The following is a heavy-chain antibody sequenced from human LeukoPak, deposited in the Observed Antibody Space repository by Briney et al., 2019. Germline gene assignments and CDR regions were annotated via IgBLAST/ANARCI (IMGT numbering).Heavy chain of an antibody. V-gene: IGHV3-21*01. J-gene: IGHJ4*02. CDR1: GFTFSNAW. D-gene: IGHD1-7*01. CDR3: ARAHNWKYGTFDY. CDR2: ISSSSSYI. Sequence: GGSLRLSCAASGFTFSNAWMSWVRQAPGKGLEWVSCISSSSSYIYYADSVNGRFTISRVNAKNSLYLQMNSLRVKDTAVYYCARAHNWKYGTFDYWGQGTLVTVSS.